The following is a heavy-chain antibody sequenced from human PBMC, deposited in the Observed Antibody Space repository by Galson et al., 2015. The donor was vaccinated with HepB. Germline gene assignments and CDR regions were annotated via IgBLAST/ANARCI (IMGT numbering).Heavy chain of an antibody. CDR1: GFTFSGSA. J-gene: IGHJ4*02. CDR2: IGSKANSYAT. D-gene: IGHD6-13*01. V-gene: IGHV3-73*01. CDR3: TRLGDLSGYSSL. Sequence: LRLSCAASGFTFSGSAMHWVRQASGRGLEWVGRIGSKANSYATAYAASVKGRSTISRDDSKNTAYMQMNSLKTEDTAVYYCTRLGDLSGYSSLWGQGTLVTVSS.